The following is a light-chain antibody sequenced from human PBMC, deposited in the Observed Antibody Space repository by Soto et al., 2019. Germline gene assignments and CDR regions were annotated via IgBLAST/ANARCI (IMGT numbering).Light chain of an antibody. CDR2: AAS. CDR3: LHDHTYAWT. Sequence: IQMTQSPSSLSAIAGDRVTIACRASQDIGNDLGWYQQMPGKAPKLLIFAASTLQSGVSSRFSGSGSGTHFTLHIANLQPADAATYYCLHDHTYAWTFGQGTKVEVK. V-gene: IGKV1-6*01. J-gene: IGKJ1*01. CDR1: QDIGND.